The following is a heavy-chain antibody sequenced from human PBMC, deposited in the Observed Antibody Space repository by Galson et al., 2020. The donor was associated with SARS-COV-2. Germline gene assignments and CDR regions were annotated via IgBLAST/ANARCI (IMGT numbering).Heavy chain of an antibody. Sequence: GESLKISCAASGFTFSSYGMHWVRQAPGKGLEWVAVISYDGSNKYYADSVKGRFTISRDNSKNTLYLQMNSLRAEDTAVYYCAKHPVATIYYYYMDVWGKGTTVTISS. D-gene: IGHD5-12*01. CDR3: AKHPVATIYYYYMDV. V-gene: IGHV3-30*18. CDR1: GFTFSSYG. J-gene: IGHJ6*03. CDR2: ISYDGSNK.